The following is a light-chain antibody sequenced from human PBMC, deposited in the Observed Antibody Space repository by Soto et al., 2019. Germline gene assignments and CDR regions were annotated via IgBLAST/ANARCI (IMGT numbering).Light chain of an antibody. J-gene: IGKJ5*01. CDR2: GAS. CDR1: QSVGTR. CDR3: QHYQSGHTIA. Sequence: ILLTQSPDTLSLSPGERENLSCRAAQSVGTRLAWYQHKTGQAHRLLISGASSRATGIPDRFTGSGSETSFTLTISRLEPEDFALYYCQHYQSGHTIAFGQGTRLEIK. V-gene: IGKV3-20*01.